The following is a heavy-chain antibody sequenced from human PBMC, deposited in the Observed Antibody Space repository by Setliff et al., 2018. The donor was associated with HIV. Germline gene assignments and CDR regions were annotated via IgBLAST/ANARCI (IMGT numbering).Heavy chain of an antibody. V-gene: IGHV3-11*04. CDR2: ISCSGTTI. D-gene: IGHD2-15*01. CDR1: GFTLSDYY. Sequence: PGGSLRLSCTASGFTLSDYYMSWIRQSPGKGLEWISYISCSGTTIYYADSVKGRFTISRDNAKNSLYLEMNSLRAEETAVYYCARDLRSSHGSPNYFDYWGRGALVTVSS. CDR3: ARDLRSSHGSPNYFDY. J-gene: IGHJ4*02.